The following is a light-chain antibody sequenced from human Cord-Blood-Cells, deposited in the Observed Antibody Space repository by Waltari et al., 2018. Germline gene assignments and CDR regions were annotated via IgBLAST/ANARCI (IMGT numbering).Light chain of an antibody. CDR3: QQYNNWPPWP. CDR1: QSVSSN. J-gene: IGKJ1*01. Sequence: EIVMTQSPATLSVSPGERASLSCRASQSVSSNLTWYQQKPGQAPSLLIYGAYTMATGTPARFSGSGSGTECTLPTSSLQSKDFAVYYCQQYNNWPPWPFGQGPKVEIK. V-gene: IGKV3-15*01. CDR2: GAY.